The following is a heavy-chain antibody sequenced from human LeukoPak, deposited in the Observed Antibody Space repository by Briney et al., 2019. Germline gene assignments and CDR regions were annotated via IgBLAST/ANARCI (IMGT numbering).Heavy chain of an antibody. V-gene: IGHV3-53*01. D-gene: IGHD3-16*01. CDR1: RFTVSSNY. CDR3: AREGGGIPY. CDR2: IYSGGST. Sequence: PGGSLRLSCAASRFTVSSNYMSWVRQAPGKGLEWVSVIYSGGSTYYADSVKGRFTISRDNSKNTLYLQMNSLRAEDTAVYYCAREGGGIPYWGQGTLVTVSS. J-gene: IGHJ4*02.